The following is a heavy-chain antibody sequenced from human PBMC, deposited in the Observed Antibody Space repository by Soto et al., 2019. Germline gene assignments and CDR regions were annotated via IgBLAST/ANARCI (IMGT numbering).Heavy chain of an antibody. CDR2: IDPSDSYT. D-gene: IGHD6-13*01. CDR3: ARRAAAGSWFDP. Sequence: EVQLVQSGAEVKKPGESLRISCNGSGYSFTSYWINWVRQMPGKGLEWMGRIDPSDSYTNYSPSFQGHVTISADKSISTAYLQWSSLKASDTAMYYCARRAAAGSWFDPWGQGTLVTVSS. CDR1: GYSFTSYW. V-gene: IGHV5-10-1*01. J-gene: IGHJ5*02.